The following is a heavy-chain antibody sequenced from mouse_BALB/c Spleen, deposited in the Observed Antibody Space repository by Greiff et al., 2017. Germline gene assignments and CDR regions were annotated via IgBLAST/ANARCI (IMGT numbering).Heavy chain of an antibody. CDR2: ISSGGSYT. CDR3: ARRGTLSYAMDY. J-gene: IGHJ4*01. Sequence: EVKLMESGGGLVKPGGSLKLSCAASGFTFSSYAMSWVRQSPEKRLEWVAEISSGGSYTYYPDTVTGRFTISRDNAKNTLYLEMSSLRSEDTAMYYCARRGTLSYAMDYWGQGTSVTVSS. CDR1: GFTFSSYA. D-gene: IGHD2-3*01. V-gene: IGHV5-9-4*01.